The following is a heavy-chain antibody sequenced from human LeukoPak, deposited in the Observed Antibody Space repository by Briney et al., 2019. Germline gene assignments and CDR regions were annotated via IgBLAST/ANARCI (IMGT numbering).Heavy chain of an antibody. V-gene: IGHV4-30-4*01. CDR1: GGSLSSGAYY. Sequence: SQTLSLTCTVSGGSLSSGAYYWSWIRQPPGKGLEWIGYIYYSGSTYYNPSLKSRVTISVDTSKNQFSLKLSSVTAADTAVYYCARDYYGDSLGYFDLWGRGTLVTVSS. D-gene: IGHD4-17*01. CDR2: IYYSGST. J-gene: IGHJ2*01. CDR3: ARDYYGDSLGYFDL.